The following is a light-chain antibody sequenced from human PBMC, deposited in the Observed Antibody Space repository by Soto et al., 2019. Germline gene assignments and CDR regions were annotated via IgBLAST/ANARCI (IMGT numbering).Light chain of an antibody. Sequence: DIQMTQSPSSLSASVGDRVTITCRASQGISNYLAWYQQKPGKVPKLLIYAASTLQSGVPSRFSGSGSGTDFTLTISRLHPEDVSTYYCQKYNSAPPFTFGPGTKVDIK. CDR3: QKYNSAPPFT. J-gene: IGKJ3*01. CDR2: AAS. CDR1: QGISNY. V-gene: IGKV1-27*01.